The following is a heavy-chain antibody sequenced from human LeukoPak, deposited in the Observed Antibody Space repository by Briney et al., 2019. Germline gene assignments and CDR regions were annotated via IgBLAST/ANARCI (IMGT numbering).Heavy chain of an antibody. D-gene: IGHD6-13*01. CDR3: ARGSAVGNNWFDP. J-gene: IGHJ5*02. CDR1: GGSIDSSAYY. V-gene: IGHV4-39*07. CDR2: IDYGGST. Sequence: SETLSLTCIVSGGSIDSSAYYWAVIRQPPGKGLEWISSIDYGGSTYYNPSLKSRLTISVDTSKNQFSLKLTSVTAADTAVYYCARGSAVGNNWFDPWGQGTLVTVSS.